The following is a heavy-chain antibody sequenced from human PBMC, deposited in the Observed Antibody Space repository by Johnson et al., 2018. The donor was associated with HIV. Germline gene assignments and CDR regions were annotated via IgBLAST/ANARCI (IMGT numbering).Heavy chain of an antibody. CDR2: IYSGGST. J-gene: IGHJ3*02. V-gene: IGHV3-66*02. CDR3: ERDRPIAAAGHDAFDI. D-gene: IGHD6-13*01. Sequence: VQLVESGGGVVQPGRSLRLSCAASGFTVSTNYMSWVRQAPGKGLEWVSVIYSGGSTYYADSVKGRFAISRDNSKNTLYLQMNSLRAEDTAVYYCERDRPIAAAGHDAFDIWGQGTMVTVSS. CDR1: GFTVSTNY.